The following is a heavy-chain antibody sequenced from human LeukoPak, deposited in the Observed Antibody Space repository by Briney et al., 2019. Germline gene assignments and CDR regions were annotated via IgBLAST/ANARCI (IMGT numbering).Heavy chain of an antibody. D-gene: IGHD5-12*01. J-gene: IGHJ4*02. CDR1: GDSFSNYY. CDR3: GRLYTGPSNDY. V-gene: IGHV4-59*01. Sequence: PSETLSLTCAVSGDSFSNYYWSWVRQPPGKELEWIGHMYYGGSPNYNPSLKSRVAMSLDTSKEQFSLKLSFVTAADTAVYYCGRLYTGPSNDYWGQGTLVIVSS. CDR2: MYYGGSP.